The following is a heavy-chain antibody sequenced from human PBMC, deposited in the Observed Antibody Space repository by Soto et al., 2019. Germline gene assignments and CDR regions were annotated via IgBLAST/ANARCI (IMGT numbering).Heavy chain of an antibody. CDR2: IYYSGST. D-gene: IGHD3-22*01. J-gene: IGHJ6*02. V-gene: IGHV4-31*03. Sequence: LSLTCTVSGGSISSGGYYWSWIRQHPGKGLEWIGYIYYSGSTYYNPSLKSRVTISVDTSKNQFSLKLSSVTAADTAAYYCARDRYYDSSGYTRGYYYGMDVWGQGTTVTVSS. CDR1: GGSISSGGYY. CDR3: ARDRYYDSSGYTRGYYYGMDV.